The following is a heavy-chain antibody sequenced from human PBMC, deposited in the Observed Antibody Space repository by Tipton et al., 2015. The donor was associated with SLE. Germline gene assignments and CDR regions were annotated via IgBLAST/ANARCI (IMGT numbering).Heavy chain of an antibody. CDR1: GGTFSSYA. J-gene: IGHJ4*02. V-gene: IGHV1-69*01. CDR2: IIPIFGTA. D-gene: IGHD7-27*01. CDR3: ASTPLGAYYFDY. Sequence: QSGAEVKKPGSSVKASYKASGGTFSSYAISWVRQAPGQGLEWMGGIIPIFGTANYAQKFQGRVTITADESTSTAYMELSSLRSEDTAVYYCASTPLGAYYFDYWGQGTLVTVSS.